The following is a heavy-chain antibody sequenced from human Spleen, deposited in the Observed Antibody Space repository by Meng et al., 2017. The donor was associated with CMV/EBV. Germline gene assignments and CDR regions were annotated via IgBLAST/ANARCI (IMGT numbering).Heavy chain of an antibody. V-gene: IGHV4-59*12. J-gene: IGHJ4*02. D-gene: IGHD6-6*01. Sequence: SETLSLTCTVSGGSISSYYWSWIRQPPGKGLEWIGYIYYSGSTNYNPSLKSRVTISVDTSKNQFSLKLSSVTAADTAVYYCARPHSSSGAYYFDYWGQGTLVTVSS. CDR1: GGSISSYY. CDR2: IYYSGST. CDR3: ARPHSSSGAYYFDY.